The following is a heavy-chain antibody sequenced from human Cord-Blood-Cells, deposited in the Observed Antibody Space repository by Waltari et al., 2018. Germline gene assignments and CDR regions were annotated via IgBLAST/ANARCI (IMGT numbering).Heavy chain of an antibody. CDR3: ARDPTEGTTSDY. V-gene: IGHV3-7*01. J-gene: IGHJ4*02. D-gene: IGHD4-17*01. CDR2: IRQDGSEK. Sequence: EVQLVKSGGGLVQPGGSLRLSCAASGFTFSSYWMSWVRQAPGKGVEWVANIRQDGSEKYYVDSVKGRFTISRDNAKNSLYLQMNSLRAEDTAVYYCARDPTEGTTSDYWGQGTLVTVSS. CDR1: GFTFSSYW.